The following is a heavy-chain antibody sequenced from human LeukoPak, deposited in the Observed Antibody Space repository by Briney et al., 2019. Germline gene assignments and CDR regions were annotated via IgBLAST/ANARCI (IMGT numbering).Heavy chain of an antibody. Sequence: GGSMTLSCPASASTFTNYWMRWVRQAPGKGLEWVGNINQAGSETNYGDSVEGRFTITRDNAKNSLYLKPNSQRAEGTALYYCAVAWGGSAPLDYWGPGTLVTVSS. CDR2: INQAGSET. CDR1: ASTFTNYW. V-gene: IGHV3-7*03. CDR3: AVAWGGSAPLDY. D-gene: IGHD3-10*01. J-gene: IGHJ4*02.